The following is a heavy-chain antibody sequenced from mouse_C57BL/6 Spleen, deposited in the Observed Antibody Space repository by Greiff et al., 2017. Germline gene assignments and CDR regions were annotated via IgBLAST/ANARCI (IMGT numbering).Heavy chain of an antibody. CDR3: ARTDDTDDEAWFAY. V-gene: IGHV2-9-1*01. CDR1: GFSLTSYA. Sequence: LVAPSQSLSITCTVSGFSLTSYAISWVRQPPGKGLVWLGVIWTVGGTNYNSALKSRLSIRNDNSKSKVFLKMNSLQTDDTARDYGARTDDTDDEAWFAYWGQGTLVTVSA. J-gene: IGHJ3*01. CDR2: IWTVGGT. D-gene: IGHD2-12*01.